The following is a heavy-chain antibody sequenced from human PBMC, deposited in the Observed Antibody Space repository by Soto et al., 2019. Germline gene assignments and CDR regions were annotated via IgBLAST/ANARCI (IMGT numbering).Heavy chain of an antibody. V-gene: IGHV1-3*04. CDR3: GRGQATFDP. J-gene: IGHJ5*02. CDR2: INTANGDT. Sequence: QIQLVQSGGGMKKPGASVKVSCKASGYTFTNYAMHWVRQAPGQSLGWMGRINTANGDTIYSQNFQGRVTITRDASARTVYLELSSLRFEDSAVYYCGRGQATFDPWGQGTLVTVSS. CDR1: GYTFTNYA.